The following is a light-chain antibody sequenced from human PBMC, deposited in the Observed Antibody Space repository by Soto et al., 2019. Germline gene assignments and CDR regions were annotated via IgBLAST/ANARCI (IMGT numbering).Light chain of an antibody. CDR2: WAS. Sequence: DIVMTQSPDSLAVSLGERATINCKSSQSVLYSSNNKNYLAWYQQKPGQPPKLLIYWASTRESGVPDRFSGSGSGTDFTLTISCLQAEDVAVYYCQQYYSTPSYTFGQGTKLEIK. CDR3: QQYYSTPSYT. V-gene: IGKV4-1*01. J-gene: IGKJ2*01. CDR1: QSVLYSSNNKNY.